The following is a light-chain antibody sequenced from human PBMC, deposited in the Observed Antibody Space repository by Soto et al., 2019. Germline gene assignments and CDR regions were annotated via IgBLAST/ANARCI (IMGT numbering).Light chain of an antibody. Sequence: DIQMTQSPSSPSASVGDRVTMTCRASQSISTYLNWYQQKPGKAPKLLIYAASSLQSGVPSRFSGSGSGTDFTLTINSLQPEDFATYYCQQSYSSPRTFGQGTKVEIK. CDR2: AAS. CDR3: QQSYSSPRT. CDR1: QSISTY. J-gene: IGKJ1*01. V-gene: IGKV1-39*01.